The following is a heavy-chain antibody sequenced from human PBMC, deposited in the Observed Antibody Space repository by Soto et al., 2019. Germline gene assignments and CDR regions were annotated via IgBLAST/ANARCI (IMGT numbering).Heavy chain of an antibody. J-gene: IGHJ6*02. V-gene: IGHV4-28*01. CDR3: ARTADCSSTSCYTGYYGMDV. D-gene: IGHD2-2*02. CDR1: GYSISSSNW. Sequence: QVQLQESGPGLVKPSDTLSFTCAVSGYSISSSNWWGWIRQPPGKGLEWIGYIYYSGSTYYNPSLKSRVTMSVDTSKNQFSLKLSSVTAVDTAVYYCARTADCSSTSCYTGYYGMDVWGQGTTVTVSS. CDR2: IYYSGST.